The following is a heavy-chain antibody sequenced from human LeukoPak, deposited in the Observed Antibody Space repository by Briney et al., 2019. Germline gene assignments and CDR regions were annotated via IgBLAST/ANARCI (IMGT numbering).Heavy chain of an antibody. CDR1: EDSISSYY. CDR3: ARGSGLLWYFDL. V-gene: IGHV4-4*07. J-gene: IGHJ2*01. CDR2: IYISGSA. Sequence: SETLSLTCTVSEDSISSYYYNWIRQPAGKGLEWIGRIYISGSANYNPSLKSRVTMSVDTSKNQFSLKLSSVTAADTAVYYCARGSGLLWYFDLWGRGTLVTVSS.